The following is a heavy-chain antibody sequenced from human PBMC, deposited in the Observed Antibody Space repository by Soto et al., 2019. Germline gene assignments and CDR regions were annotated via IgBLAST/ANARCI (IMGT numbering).Heavy chain of an antibody. J-gene: IGHJ6*02. V-gene: IGHV3-23*01. D-gene: IGHD4-17*01. CDR2: ISGSGGST. CDR1: GFTFSSYA. Sequence: GGSLRLSCAASGFTFSSYAMSWVRQAPGKGLEWVSAISGSGGSTYYADSVKGRFTISRDNSKNTLYLQMSSLRAEDTAVYYCAGDYGDYIYYYYGMDVWGQGTTVTVSS. CDR3: AGDYGDYIYYYYGMDV.